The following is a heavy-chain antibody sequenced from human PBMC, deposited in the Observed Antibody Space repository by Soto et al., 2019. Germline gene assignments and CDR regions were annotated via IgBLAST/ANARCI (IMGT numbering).Heavy chain of an antibody. V-gene: IGHV1-18*01. CDR1: GYTFTSYG. CDR3: ARVRWISRVRYDPFDI. J-gene: IGHJ3*02. Sequence: ASVKVSCKASGYTFTSYGISWARQAPGQGLEWMGWISAYNGNTNYAQKLQGRVTMTTDTSTSTAYMELRSLRSDDTEVYYCARVRWISRVRYDPFDIWGQGRRVTV. D-gene: IGHD5-12*01. CDR2: ISAYNGNT.